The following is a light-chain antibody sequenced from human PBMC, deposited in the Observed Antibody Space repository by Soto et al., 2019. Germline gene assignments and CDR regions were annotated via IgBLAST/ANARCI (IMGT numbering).Light chain of an antibody. CDR2: GAS. Sequence: EIVLTQSPGTLSLSPGERATLSCRASQSVASSYLAWYQQKLGQAPRLLIYGASSRATGIPDRFSGSGSGTDFTLTISSLEPEDFAVYYCKQFGSSPYTFGQGTKLEIK. CDR1: QSVASSY. J-gene: IGKJ2*01. V-gene: IGKV3-20*01. CDR3: KQFGSSPYT.